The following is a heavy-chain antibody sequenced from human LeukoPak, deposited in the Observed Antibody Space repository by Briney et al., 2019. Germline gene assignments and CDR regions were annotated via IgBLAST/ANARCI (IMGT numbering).Heavy chain of an antibody. J-gene: IGHJ4*02. CDR1: GFTFSSYA. V-gene: IGHV3-23*01. D-gene: IGHD4-17*01. CDR3: AKALRSSAIRQVFHY. Sequence: GGSLRLSCADSGFTFSSYAMSWVGQATGKGLEGVSVIIGSCRSTYYAASVKCRFTISRDNSQNTLYLQMHSLRAEDTAVYYCAKALRSSAIRQVFHYWGQGTLVTVSS. CDR2: IIGSCRST.